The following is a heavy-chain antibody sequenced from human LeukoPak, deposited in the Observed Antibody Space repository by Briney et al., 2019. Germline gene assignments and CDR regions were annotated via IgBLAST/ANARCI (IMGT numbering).Heavy chain of an antibody. CDR1: GFTFSSFT. Sequence: GGSLRLSCAASGFTFSSFTMNWVRQAPGKGLEWVSSITSSSSYIYYADSVKGRFTISRDNAKNTLYLQMNSLRAEDTAVYYCARAVAGTYFDSWGRGTLVTVSS. D-gene: IGHD6-19*01. CDR2: ITSSSSYI. V-gene: IGHV3-21*01. CDR3: ARAVAGTYFDS. J-gene: IGHJ4*02.